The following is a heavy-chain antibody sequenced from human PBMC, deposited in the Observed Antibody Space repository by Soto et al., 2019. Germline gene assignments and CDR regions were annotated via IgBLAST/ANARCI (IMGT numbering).Heavy chain of an antibody. D-gene: IGHD6-13*01. Sequence: QVQLVESGGGVVQPGRSLRLSCAASGFTFSSYGMHWVCQAPGKGLEWVAVIWYDGSNKYYADSVKGRFTISRDNSKNTLYLQMNSLRAEDTAVYYCARGSSSWYKTYYYGMHVWGQGTTVTVSS. CDR1: GFTFSSYG. CDR2: IWYDGSNK. V-gene: IGHV3-33*01. J-gene: IGHJ6*02. CDR3: ARGSSSWYKTYYYGMHV.